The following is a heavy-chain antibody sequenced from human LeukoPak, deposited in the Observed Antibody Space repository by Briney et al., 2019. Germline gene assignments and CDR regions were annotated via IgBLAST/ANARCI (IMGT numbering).Heavy chain of an antibody. V-gene: IGHV4-4*07. Sequence: PSETLSLTCTVSGGSIRSYYWNWIRQPAGKGLEWIGRIYTSGSTNYNPSLKSRVTMSVDTPKNQFSLKPSSVTAADTAVYYCARGDSSGWYYFDYWGQGSLVTVSS. J-gene: IGHJ4*02. D-gene: IGHD6-19*01. CDR1: GGSIRSYY. CDR2: IYTSGST. CDR3: ARGDSSGWYYFDY.